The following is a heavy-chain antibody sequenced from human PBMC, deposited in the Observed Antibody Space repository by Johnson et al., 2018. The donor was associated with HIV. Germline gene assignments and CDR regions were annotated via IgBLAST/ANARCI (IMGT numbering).Heavy chain of an antibody. CDR1: GFTFSSYG. D-gene: IGHD5-18*01. V-gene: IGHV3-30*02. CDR3: ARLPSGYSRDDLDI. J-gene: IGHJ3*02. Sequence: QVQLVESGGGVVQPGGSLRLSCAASGFTFSSYGMHWVRQAPGKGLEWVAFIRYDGTNKYYADSVKGRFTISRDNSENTLFLQINSLRPEDTAVYYCARLPSGYSRDDLDIWGQGTMVTVSS. CDR2: IRYDGTNK.